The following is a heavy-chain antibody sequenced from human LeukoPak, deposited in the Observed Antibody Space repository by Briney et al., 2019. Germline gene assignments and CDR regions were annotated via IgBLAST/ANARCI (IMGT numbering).Heavy chain of an antibody. CDR1: GGSLSSGGYY. D-gene: IGHD6-13*01. CDR3: ARDSAAAGTPFDY. V-gene: IGHV4-31*03. Sequence: SETLSLTCTVSGGSLSSGGYYWSWIRQHPGKGLEWFGYIYYSGSTYYNPSLKSRVTISVDTSKNQSSLKLSSVTAADTAVYYCARDSAAAGTPFDYWGQGTLVTVSS. CDR2: IYYSGST. J-gene: IGHJ4*02.